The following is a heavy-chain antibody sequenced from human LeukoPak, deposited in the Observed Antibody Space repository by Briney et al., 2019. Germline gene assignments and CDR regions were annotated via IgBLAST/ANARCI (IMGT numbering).Heavy chain of an antibody. J-gene: IGHJ5*02. D-gene: IGHD6-13*01. CDR1: GFTFSSYG. V-gene: IGHV3-30*18. CDR2: ISYDGSNK. CDR3: AKDLAAARNWFDP. Sequence: GGSLRLSCAASGFTFSSYGMHWVRQAPGKGLEWVAVISYDGSNKYYADSVKGRFTISRDNSKNTLYLQMNSLGAEDTAVYYCAKDLAAARNWFDPWGQGTLVTVSS.